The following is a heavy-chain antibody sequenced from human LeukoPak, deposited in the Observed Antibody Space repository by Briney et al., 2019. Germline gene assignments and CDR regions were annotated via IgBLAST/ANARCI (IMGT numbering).Heavy chain of an antibody. J-gene: IGHJ4*02. CDR2: IYPGDSDT. CDR3: ARTTTPSEGGWGDFDY. CDR1: GYSFTSYW. D-gene: IGHD1-1*01. Sequence: GASLKISCKGSGYSFTSYWIGWVRQLPGKGLEWMWIIYPGDSDTRYSPSFQGQVTISADKSISTAYLQCNSLKASDTAMYYCARTTTPSEGGWGDFDYWGQGTLVTVSS. V-gene: IGHV5-51*01.